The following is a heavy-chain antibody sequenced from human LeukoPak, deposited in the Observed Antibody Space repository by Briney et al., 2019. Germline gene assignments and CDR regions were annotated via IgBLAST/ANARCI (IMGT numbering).Heavy chain of an antibody. J-gene: IGHJ1*01. V-gene: IGHV3-30-3*01. D-gene: IGHD3-22*01. Sequence: PGRSLRLSCAASGFTFSSYAMHWVRQAPDKGLEWVAVISYGGSNKYYADSVKGRFTISRDNSKNTLYLQMNSLRAEDTAVYYCATTMIVVVITPYFQHWGQGTLVTVSS. CDR2: ISYGGSNK. CDR1: GFTFSSYA. CDR3: ATTMIVVVITPYFQH.